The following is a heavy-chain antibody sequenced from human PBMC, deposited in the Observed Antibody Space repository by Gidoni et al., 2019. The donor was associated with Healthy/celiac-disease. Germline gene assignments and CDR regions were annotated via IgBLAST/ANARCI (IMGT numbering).Heavy chain of an antibody. CDR3: AREFRRYSYGYDY. CDR1: GGSISSGSYY. CDR2: IYTSGST. V-gene: IGHV4-61*02. D-gene: IGHD5-18*01. Sequence: VQLQESGPGLVKPSQTLSLTCTVSGGSISSGSYYWSWIRQPAGKGLEWIGRIYTSGSTNYNPSLKSRVTISVDTSKNQFSLKLSSVTAADTAVYYCAREFRRYSYGYDYWGQGTLVTVSS. J-gene: IGHJ4*02.